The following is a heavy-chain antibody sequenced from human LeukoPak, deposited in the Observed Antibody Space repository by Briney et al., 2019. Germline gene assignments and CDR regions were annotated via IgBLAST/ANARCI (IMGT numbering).Heavy chain of an antibody. D-gene: IGHD2-2*01. Sequence: KTSETLSLTCAVYGGSFSDYFWGWIRQPPGKGLEWIGDINHSGRTYYNPSLKSRVTISVDTSKHRFSLNLSSVTAADTAVYYCARYVVVVPAAIHYGTDVCGQGTTVTVSS. V-gene: IGHV4-34*01. CDR3: ARYVVVVPAAIHYGTDV. J-gene: IGHJ6*02. CDR1: GGSFSDYF. CDR2: INHSGRT.